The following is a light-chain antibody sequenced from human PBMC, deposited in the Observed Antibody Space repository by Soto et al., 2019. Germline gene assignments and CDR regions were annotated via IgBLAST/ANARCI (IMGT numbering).Light chain of an antibody. CDR1: SSDVGGYNY. V-gene: IGLV2-14*01. CDR3: SSYTSSSTYV. Sequence: QSALTQPASVSGSPGQSITISCTGTSSDVGGYNYVSWYQQHPGKAPKLMIYEVSNRPSGVSNRFSGSKSDNTASLTISGLQAEDKADYYCSSYTSSSTYVFGTGTKLTVL. J-gene: IGLJ1*01. CDR2: EVS.